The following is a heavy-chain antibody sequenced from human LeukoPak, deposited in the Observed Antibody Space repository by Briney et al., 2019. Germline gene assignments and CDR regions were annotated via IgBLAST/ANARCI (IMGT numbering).Heavy chain of an antibody. CDR3: ARDLRLPGGRHYMDV. D-gene: IGHD3-16*01. CDR1: GFTFSNYW. CDR2: IKQDGSEK. J-gene: IGHJ6*03. Sequence: GGSLRLSCAASGFTFSNYWMSWVRQAPGKGLEWVANIKQDGSEKYYVDSVKGRFTISRDNAKNSLSLHLNSLRAEDTAVYYCARDLRLPGGRHYMDVWGKGTTVTVSS. V-gene: IGHV3-7*01.